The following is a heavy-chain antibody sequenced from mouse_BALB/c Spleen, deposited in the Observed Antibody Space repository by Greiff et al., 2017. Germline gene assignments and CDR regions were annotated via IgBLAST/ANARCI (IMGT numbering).Heavy chain of an antibody. CDR2: IYPGDGDT. CDR3: ARVDEHYAMDY. Sequence: QVQLKESGAELARPGASVKLSCKASGYTFTSYWMQWVKQRPGQGLEWIGAIYPGDGDTRYTQKFKGKATLTADKSSSTAYMQLSSLASEDSAVYCCARVDEHYAMDYWGQGTSVTVSS. J-gene: IGHJ4*01. CDR1: GYTFTSYW. V-gene: IGHV1-87*01.